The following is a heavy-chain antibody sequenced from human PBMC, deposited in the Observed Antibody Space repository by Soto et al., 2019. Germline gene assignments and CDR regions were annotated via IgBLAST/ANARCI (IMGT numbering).Heavy chain of an antibody. CDR2: IIPISGTT. CDR3: VRGYCSGGNCYSVMDV. J-gene: IGHJ6*02. CDR1: GGTFSTHA. Sequence: QVQLVQSGAEVKKPGSSVKVSCKASGGTFSTHAIIWVRQAPGHGLEWMGGIIPISGTTYYTQKFQGRVTITADEPTSTAFMELSSLKSEDTAVFYCVRGYCSGGNCYSVMDVWGQGTMVTVSS. D-gene: IGHD2-15*01. V-gene: IGHV1-69*01.